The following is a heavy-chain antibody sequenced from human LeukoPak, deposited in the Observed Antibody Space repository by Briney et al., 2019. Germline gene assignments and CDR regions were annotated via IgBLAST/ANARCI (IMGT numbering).Heavy chain of an antibody. D-gene: IGHD3-9*01. CDR2: ISNSSSYI. V-gene: IGHV3-21*01. Sequence: GGALRLSCAASGVTFSSYSVNWVRQAPGKGLEWVSSISNSSSYICYADSVKGRFTISRDNAKNSLYLQMNSLRAEDTAVYYCAGEPGGIYDILTGYYTGHYGMDVWGQGTTVTVS. CDR3: AGEPGGIYDILTGYYTGHYGMDV. CDR1: GVTFSSYS. J-gene: IGHJ6*02.